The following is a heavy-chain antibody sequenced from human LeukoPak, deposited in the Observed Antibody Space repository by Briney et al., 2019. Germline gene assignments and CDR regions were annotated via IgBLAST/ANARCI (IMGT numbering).Heavy chain of an antibody. V-gene: IGHV4-59*01. Sequence: SETLSLTCTVSDDSLNSYHWSWIRQPPRKGLEWIGYISSSGSTSSSPSLKSRVTISVDTSKNQFSLKLSSLTAADTAVYYCARVGRGDHTWGSYYCDHWGQGTLVSVSS. CDR1: DDSLNSYH. CDR2: ISSSGST. D-gene: IGHD3-16*01. CDR3: ARVGRGDHTWGSYYCDH. J-gene: IGHJ4*02.